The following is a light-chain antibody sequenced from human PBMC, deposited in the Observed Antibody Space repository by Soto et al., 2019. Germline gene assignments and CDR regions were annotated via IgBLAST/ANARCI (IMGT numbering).Light chain of an antibody. CDR1: QSISSY. CDR3: QQSYTTPLT. V-gene: IGKV1-39*01. CDR2: AAS. J-gene: IGKJ4*01. Sequence: DLQMTQSPSSLSASVGDRVTITCRASQSISSYLNWYQQKPGKAPNLLIYAASTLQSGVPSRFSGSGSGTDFTLTIRSLQPEDFATYYCQQSYTTPLTFGGGTKVDIK.